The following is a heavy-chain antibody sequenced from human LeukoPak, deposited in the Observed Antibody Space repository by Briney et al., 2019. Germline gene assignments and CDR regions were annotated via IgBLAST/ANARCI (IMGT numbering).Heavy chain of an antibody. Sequence: SETLSLTCTVSGGSISNYYWSWIRRPPGKGLEWIGHTFSSGATTYNPSLKSRVTISVDTSRSQFSLNLSSVTAADTAVYYCARRSRDGYFLDSWGQGTLVTVSS. CDR1: GGSISNYY. CDR2: TFSSGAT. D-gene: IGHD5-24*01. J-gene: IGHJ4*02. V-gene: IGHV4-4*09. CDR3: ARRSRDGYFLDS.